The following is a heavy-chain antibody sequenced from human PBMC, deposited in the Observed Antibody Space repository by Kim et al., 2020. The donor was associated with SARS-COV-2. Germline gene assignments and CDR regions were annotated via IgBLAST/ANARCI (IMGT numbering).Heavy chain of an antibody. J-gene: IGHJ5*02. D-gene: IGHD2-2*01. V-gene: IGHV3-21*01. Sequence: GGSLRLSCAASGFTFSSYSMNWVRQAPGKGLEWVSSISSSSSYIYYAVSVKGRFTISRDNAKNSLYLQMNSLRAEDTAVYYCARDGSSTSWGNWFDPWG. CDR3: ARDGSSTSWGNWFDP. CDR2: ISSSSSYI. CDR1: GFTFSSYS.